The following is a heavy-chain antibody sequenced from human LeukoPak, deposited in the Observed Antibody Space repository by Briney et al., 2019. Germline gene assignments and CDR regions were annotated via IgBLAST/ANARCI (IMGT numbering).Heavy chain of an antibody. Sequence: GGSLRLSCAASGFTFDDYGMSWVRQAPGKGLEWVSGINWNGGSTGYADSVKGRFTISRDNAKNSLYLQMNCLRAEDTALYYCARDNRYYDILTGQYYFDYWGQGTLVTVSS. CDR1: GFTFDDYG. CDR3: ARDNRYYDILTGQYYFDY. D-gene: IGHD3-9*01. J-gene: IGHJ4*02. CDR2: INWNGGST. V-gene: IGHV3-20*04.